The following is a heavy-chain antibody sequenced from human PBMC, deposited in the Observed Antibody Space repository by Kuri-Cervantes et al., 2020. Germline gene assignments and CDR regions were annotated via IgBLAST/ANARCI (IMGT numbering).Heavy chain of an antibody. J-gene: IGHJ4*02. D-gene: IGHD2-8*02. Sequence: GESLKISCAASGFTFSNYAMNWVRRAPGKGLEWVSTISPLGTNTYYADSVKGRFTISRDNSKNTLYLQMNSLRAEDTAVYYCATTGGVLEYWGQGTLVTVSS. CDR2: ISPLGTNT. CDR3: ATTGGVLEY. V-gene: IGHV3-23*01. CDR1: GFTFSNYA.